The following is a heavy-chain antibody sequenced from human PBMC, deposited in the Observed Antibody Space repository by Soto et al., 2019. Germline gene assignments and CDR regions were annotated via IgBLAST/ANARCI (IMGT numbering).Heavy chain of an antibody. CDR1: GTSISSTYW. Sequence: QVQLRESGPRLVKPSGTLSLTCVVSGTSISSTYWWTWVRQAPGKGLEWIGEIYHTGTTTYNPSRKRRVSMSIDKSNAALSLKLDTVTAADTAIYYCTTLLPRIVVVVKEIPLWCRGTLVTVSS. CDR3: TTLLPRIVVVVKEIPL. J-gene: IGHJ4*02. V-gene: IGHV4-4*02. CDR2: IYHTGTT. D-gene: IGHD2-15*01.